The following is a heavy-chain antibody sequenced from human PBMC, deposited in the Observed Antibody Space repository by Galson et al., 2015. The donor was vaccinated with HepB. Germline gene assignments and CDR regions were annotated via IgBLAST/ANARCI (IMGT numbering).Heavy chain of an antibody. V-gene: IGHV4-39*01. J-gene: IGHJ4*02. CDR3: SSLTGLWFGELFSF. CDR2: IYFSGDS. D-gene: IGHD3-10*01. Sequence: LTCTVSGGSISSSNHYWAWIRQPPGKGLEWIGSIYFSGDSFYNPSLKSRVSISVDTSKNEFSLKLRSVTAADTAVYYCSSLTGLWFGELFSFWGQGALVTVSS. CDR1: GGSISSSNHY.